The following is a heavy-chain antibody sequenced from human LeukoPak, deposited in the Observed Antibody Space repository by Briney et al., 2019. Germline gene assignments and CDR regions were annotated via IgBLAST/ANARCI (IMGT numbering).Heavy chain of an antibody. V-gene: IGHV2-5*08. CDR2: VYWNDDK. D-gene: IGHD4-11*01. Sequence: TLSLTCGVSGGSITSTNYWTWVRQPPGKALEWLALVYWNDDKRYSPSLKGRLTIIKDTSKNQVVLTMTNMDPVDTATYYCTHRRHDYSAGNDDWGQGTLVTVSS. CDR1: GGSITSTNY. J-gene: IGHJ4*02. CDR3: THRRHDYSAGNDD.